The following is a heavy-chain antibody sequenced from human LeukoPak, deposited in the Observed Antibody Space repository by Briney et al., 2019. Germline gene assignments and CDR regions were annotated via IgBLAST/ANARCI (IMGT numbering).Heavy chain of an antibody. Sequence: SETLSLTCTVSGGSISSYYWSWIRQPPGKGLEWIGYIYYSGSTNYNPSLKSRVTISVDTSKNQFSLKLSSVTAADTAVYYCARQERYSSSWYYFDYWGQGTLVTDSS. V-gene: IGHV4-59*01. CDR1: GGSISSYY. D-gene: IGHD6-13*01. CDR2: IYYSGST. J-gene: IGHJ4*02. CDR3: ARQERYSSSWYYFDY.